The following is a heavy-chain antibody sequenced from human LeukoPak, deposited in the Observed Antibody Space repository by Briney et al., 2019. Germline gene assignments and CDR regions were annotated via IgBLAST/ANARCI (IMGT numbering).Heavy chain of an antibody. CDR1: GGSFSDYW. CDR2: IYYSGST. V-gene: IGHV4-59*01. CDR3: ASGGSRATRWFDP. D-gene: IGHD2-15*01. Sequence: SETLSLTCAVYGGSFSDYWWTWIRQSPGKGLEWIGYIYYSGSTNYNPSLKSRVTISVDTSKNQFSLKLSSVTAADTAVYYCASGGSRATRWFDPWGQGTLVTVSS. J-gene: IGHJ5*02.